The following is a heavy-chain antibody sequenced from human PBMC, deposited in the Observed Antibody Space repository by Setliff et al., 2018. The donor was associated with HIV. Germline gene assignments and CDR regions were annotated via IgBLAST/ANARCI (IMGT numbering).Heavy chain of an antibody. Sequence: ASVKVSCKASGYSFTSHGLHWVRQAPGQGLEWVGWISPYNGITNYAQNLQGRVTIITDTSTSTAYMELSSLRSEDTAVYYCAMSGEWELNFDYWGQGTLVTVSS. CDR1: GYSFTSHG. V-gene: IGHV1-18*01. CDR2: ISPYNGIT. D-gene: IGHD1-26*01. CDR3: AMSGEWELNFDY. J-gene: IGHJ4*02.